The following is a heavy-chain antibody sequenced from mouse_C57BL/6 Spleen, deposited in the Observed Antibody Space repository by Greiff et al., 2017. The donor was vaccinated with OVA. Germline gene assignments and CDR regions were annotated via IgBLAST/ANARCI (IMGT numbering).Heavy chain of an antibody. CDR1: GYTFTSYW. D-gene: IGHD1-1*01. CDR2: IDPTSGGT. CDR3: ARDLYGRSYDYFDY. V-gene: IGHV1-62-3*01. J-gene: IGHJ2*01. Sequence: QVQLQQSGAELVKPGASVKLSCKASGYTFTSYWMHWVKQRPGRGLEWIGRIDPTSGGTTYNEKFKSKATLTVDKPSSTAYSQLSSRTSEDSAVYYGARDLYGRSYDYFDYWGQGTTLTVSS.